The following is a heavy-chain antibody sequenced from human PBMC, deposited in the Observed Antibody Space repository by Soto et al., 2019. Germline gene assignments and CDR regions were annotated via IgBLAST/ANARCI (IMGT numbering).Heavy chain of an antibody. Sequence: QVQLVQSGAELKEPGASVKVSCKASGYTFTDYDIHWVRQAPGQSLEWMGWINADKSDTKYSQKFQGRVTITRDTSASTDYMELRSLTSEDTAVYYCTRQGKIWGQGTLITVS. V-gene: IGHV1-3*01. CDR3: TRQGKI. CDR2: INADKSDT. CDR1: GYTFTDYD. J-gene: IGHJ4*02.